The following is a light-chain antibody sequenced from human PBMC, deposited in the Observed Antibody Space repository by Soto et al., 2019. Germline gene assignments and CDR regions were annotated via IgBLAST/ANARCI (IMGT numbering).Light chain of an antibody. V-gene: IGLV2-23*01. Sequence: QSALTQPASVSGSPGQSITISCTGTSSDVGSYSLVSWYQQHPGKAPNLMIYEGSKRPSGVSNRFSGSKSGNTASLTISGLQAEDESDYYCCSYAGSTWVFGTGTKLTVL. CDR1: SSDVGSYSL. CDR3: CSYAGSTWV. CDR2: EGS. J-gene: IGLJ1*01.